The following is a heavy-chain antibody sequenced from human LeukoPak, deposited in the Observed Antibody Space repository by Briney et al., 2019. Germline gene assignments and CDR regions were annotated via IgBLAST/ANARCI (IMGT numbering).Heavy chain of an antibody. CDR2: IYTSGST. D-gene: IGHD3-10*01. V-gene: IGHV4-61*02. J-gene: IGHJ6*03. CDR3: ARGLTMVRGGNYYYMDV. Sequence: SETLSLTCTVSGGSISSGSYYWSWIRQPAGKGLEWIGRIYTSGSTNYNPSLKSRVTISVDTSKNQFSLKLSSVTAADTAVYYCARGLTMVRGGNYYYMDVRGKGTTVTVSS. CDR1: GGSISSGSYY.